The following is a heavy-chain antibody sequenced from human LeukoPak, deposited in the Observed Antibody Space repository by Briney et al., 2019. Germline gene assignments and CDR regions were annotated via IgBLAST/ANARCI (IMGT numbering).Heavy chain of an antibody. D-gene: IGHD5-18*01. J-gene: IGHJ4*02. CDR2: IYTSGST. Sequence: SQTLSLTCTVSGGSISSGSYYWSWIRQPAGKGLEWIGRIYTSGSTNDNPSLKSRVTISVDTSKNQFSLKLSSVTAADTAVYYRARGQRYSYGQDYFYYWGQGTLGTGSS. V-gene: IGHV4-61*02. CDR3: ARGQRYSYGQDYFYY. CDR1: GGSISSGSYY.